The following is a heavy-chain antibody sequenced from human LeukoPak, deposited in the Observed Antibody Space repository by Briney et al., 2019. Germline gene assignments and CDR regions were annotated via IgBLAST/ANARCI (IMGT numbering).Heavy chain of an antibody. D-gene: IGHD3-10*01. J-gene: IGHJ3*02. Sequence: PGGSLRLSCAASGFTVSSNYMSWVRQAPGKGLEWVSVIYSGGSTYYADSVKGRFTISRDNSKNTLYLQMNSLRAEDTAVYYCARELSTPVHAIDIWGQGTMVTVSS. CDR3: ARELSTPVHAIDI. CDR1: GFTVSSNY. V-gene: IGHV3-53*01. CDR2: IYSGGST.